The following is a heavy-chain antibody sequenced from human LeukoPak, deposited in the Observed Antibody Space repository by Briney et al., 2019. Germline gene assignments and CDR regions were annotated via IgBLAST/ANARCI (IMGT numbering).Heavy chain of an antibody. V-gene: IGHV4-39*01. CDR2: IYYSGST. CDR1: GGSVSSSSYY. Sequence: PSETLSLTCTVSGGSVSSSSYYWGWIRQPPGTGLEWIGSIYYSGSTYYNPSLKSRVTISIDMSKNQFSLKLSSVTAADTAVYYCARRRSGSYGNFDYWGQGTLVTVSS. J-gene: IGHJ4*02. CDR3: ARRRSGSYGNFDY. D-gene: IGHD1-26*01.